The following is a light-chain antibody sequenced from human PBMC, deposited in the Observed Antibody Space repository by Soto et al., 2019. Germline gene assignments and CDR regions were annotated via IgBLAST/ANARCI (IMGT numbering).Light chain of an antibody. CDR3: QQCDSAPRT. CDR1: QSVSGNK. J-gene: IGKJ1*01. Sequence: EIVLTQSPGTLSLSPGERATLSCRASQSVSGNKLAWYQQKPGQAPRLRIYGASSRATGIPDRFSGSESGTEFTLSISRLEPEDLAVYYCQQCDSAPRTFGQGTKVEIK. V-gene: IGKV3-20*01. CDR2: GAS.